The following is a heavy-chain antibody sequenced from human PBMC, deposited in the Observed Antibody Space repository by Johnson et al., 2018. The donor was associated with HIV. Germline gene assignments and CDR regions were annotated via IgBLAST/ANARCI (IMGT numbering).Heavy chain of an antibody. CDR1: GFTVSSNY. CDR2: ISGSGGST. J-gene: IGHJ3*02. D-gene: IGHD6-13*01. CDR3: AKDRRGKQQLVTGNDAFDI. Sequence: VQLVESGGGLVQPGGSLRLSCAASGFTVSSNYMSWVRQAPGKGLEWVLVISGSGGSTYYADSVKGRFTISRDNSKNTLYLQMNSLRAEDTAVYYCAKDRRGKQQLVTGNDAFDIWGQGTMVTVSS. V-gene: IGHV3-23*04.